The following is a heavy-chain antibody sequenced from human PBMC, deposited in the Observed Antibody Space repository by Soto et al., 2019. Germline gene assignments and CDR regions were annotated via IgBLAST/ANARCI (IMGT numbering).Heavy chain of an antibody. V-gene: IGHV3-30-3*01. D-gene: IGHD3-10*01. CDR2: ISHDGSNR. Sequence: QVQLVESGGGVVQPGRSRRLSCAASGFTFSTYGLHWVRQAPGKGLEWVAVISHDGSNRYYADSVKGRFTISRNDFKYTVYLQKNSLIGEDTAVYYCARENPDYFYGSGTFPSHFDHWGQGTLVTVSP. CDR3: ARENPDYFYGSGTFPSHFDH. J-gene: IGHJ4*02. CDR1: GFTFSTYG.